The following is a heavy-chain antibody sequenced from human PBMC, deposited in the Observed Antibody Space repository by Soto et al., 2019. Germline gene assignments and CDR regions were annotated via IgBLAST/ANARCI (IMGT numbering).Heavy chain of an antibody. D-gene: IGHD3-10*01. CDR2: IIPIFGTA. V-gene: IGHV1-69*13. Sequence: GASVKVSCKASGGTFSSYAISWVRQAPGQGLEWMGGIIPIFGTANYAQKFQGRVTITADESTSTAYMELSSLRSEDTAVYYCATQANVLLWFGESVDYGMDVWGQGTTVTVSS. CDR3: ATQANVLLWFGESVDYGMDV. J-gene: IGHJ6*02. CDR1: GGTFSSYA.